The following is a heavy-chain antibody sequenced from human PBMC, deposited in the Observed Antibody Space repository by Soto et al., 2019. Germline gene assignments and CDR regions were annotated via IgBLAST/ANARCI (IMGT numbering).Heavy chain of an antibody. J-gene: IGHJ6*02. Sequence: QVQLVESGGGVVQPGRSLRLSCAASGFTFSSYGMHWVRQAPGKGLEWVAVMSYDGSKKFYADSVKGRFTISRDNSKNTLYLQMNTLRGEDTAVYYCTKDADPRYYYSGMDVWGQGTTVTVSS. CDR1: GFTFSSYG. CDR3: TKDADPRYYYSGMDV. V-gene: IGHV3-30*18. CDR2: MSYDGSKK.